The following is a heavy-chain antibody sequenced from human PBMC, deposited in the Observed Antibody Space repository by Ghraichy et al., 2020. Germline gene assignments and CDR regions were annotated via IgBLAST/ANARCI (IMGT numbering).Heavy chain of an antibody. Sequence: SETLSLTCAVSGGSISSSRYYWGWIRQPPGKGLEWIGSIYYSGSTYYNPSLKSRVTISVDTSKNQFSLKVSSVTAADTAVYYCATPYITGWHAFDYWGQGTLVTVSS. V-gene: IGHV4-39*01. D-gene: IGHD6-19*01. J-gene: IGHJ4*02. CDR3: ATPYITGWHAFDY. CDR2: IYYSGST. CDR1: GGSISSSRYY.